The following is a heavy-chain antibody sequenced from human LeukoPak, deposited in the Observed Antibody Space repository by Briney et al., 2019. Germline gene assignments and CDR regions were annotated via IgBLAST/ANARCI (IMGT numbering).Heavy chain of an antibody. J-gene: IGHJ4*02. CDR2: IYYSGST. V-gene: IGHV4-59*01. CDR3: ARESSSGWFFDY. D-gene: IGHD6-19*01. CDR1: GGSISSYY. Sequence: PSETLSLTCTVSGGSISSYYWSWIRQPPGKGLEWIGYIYYSGSTNYNPSLKSRVTISVDTSKNQFSLKLSSVTAADTAVYYCARESSSGWFFDYWGKGTLVTVSS.